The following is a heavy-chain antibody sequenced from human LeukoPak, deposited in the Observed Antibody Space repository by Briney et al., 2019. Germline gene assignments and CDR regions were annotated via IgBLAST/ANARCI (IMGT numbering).Heavy chain of an antibody. D-gene: IGHD6-13*01. CDR3: ASFGPLAAGLGPDAFDI. J-gene: IGHJ3*02. Sequence: GGSLRLSCAASGFTFSIYWMSWVRQAPGKGLEWVANIKQDGSEKYYVDSVKGRFTISRDNAKNSLYLQMNSLRAEDTAVYYCASFGPLAAGLGPDAFDIWGQGTMVTVSS. V-gene: IGHV3-7*01. CDR2: IKQDGSEK. CDR1: GFTFSIYW.